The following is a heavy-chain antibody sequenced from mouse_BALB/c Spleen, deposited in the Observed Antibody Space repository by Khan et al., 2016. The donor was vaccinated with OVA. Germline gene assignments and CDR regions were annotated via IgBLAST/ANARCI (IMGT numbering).Heavy chain of an antibody. CDR1: GFTFSDYY. V-gene: IGHV5-4*02. Sequence: EVELVESGGGLVKPGGSLKLSCAASGFTFSDYYMYWVRQTPEKRLEWVATISDGGRYTYYPDSVKGRFTISRDDAKNNLYLQMSSLKSEDTAMYYCARGYYGDPLAYWGQGTLVTVSA. D-gene: IGHD2-13*01. CDR2: ISDGGRYT. J-gene: IGHJ3*01. CDR3: ARGYYGDPLAY.